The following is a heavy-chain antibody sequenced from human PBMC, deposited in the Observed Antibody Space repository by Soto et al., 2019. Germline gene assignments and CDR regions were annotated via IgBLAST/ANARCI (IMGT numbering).Heavy chain of an antibody. Sequence: QVPLVQSGAEVKKPRASVRVSCKASGYTFTTFSIHWVRQAPGQRLEWMGWINAGNGNTKYSQKFQGRVTITRDTSASTAYMELSSLISEDTAIYYCARSLVTTFSDYFDPWGQGTLVTVSS. D-gene: IGHD3-16*01. CDR1: GYTFTTFS. J-gene: IGHJ5*02. V-gene: IGHV1-3*01. CDR3: ARSLVTTFSDYFDP. CDR2: INAGNGNT.